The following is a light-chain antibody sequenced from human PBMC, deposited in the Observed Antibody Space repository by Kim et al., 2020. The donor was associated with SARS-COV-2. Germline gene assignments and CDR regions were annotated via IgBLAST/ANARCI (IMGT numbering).Light chain of an antibody. Sequence: LSAVERATLSCSASPRVSSYLAWYQQKPGQAPRLLIYDASNSATGIPARFSGSGSGTDFTLTISSREPEDFALYYCQHRANWPLTFGGGTKVEIK. CDR2: DAS. V-gene: IGKV3-11*01. CDR1: PRVSSY. J-gene: IGKJ4*01. CDR3: QHRANWPLT.